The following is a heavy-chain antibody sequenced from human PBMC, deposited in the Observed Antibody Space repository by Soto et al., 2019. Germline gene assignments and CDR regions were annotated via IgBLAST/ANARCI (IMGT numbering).Heavy chain of an antibody. CDR1: GGSFTSNNW. J-gene: IGHJ4*02. Sequence: SETLSLTCAVSGGSFTSNNWRTWVRQPPGQGLEWIGEIYRTGSTNYNPSLKSRVTISLDKSENQFSLKVTSLTAADTAVYYCASRDPGTSVDYWGQGTLVTVSS. V-gene: IGHV4-4*02. D-gene: IGHD1-7*01. CDR2: IYRTGST. CDR3: ASRDPGTSVDY.